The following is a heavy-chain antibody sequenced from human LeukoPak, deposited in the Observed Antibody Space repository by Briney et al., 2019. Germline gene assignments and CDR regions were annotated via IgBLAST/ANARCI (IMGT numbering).Heavy chain of an antibody. V-gene: IGHV1-8*01. CDR2: MNPNNGKT. D-gene: IGHD4-17*01. CDR3: ATGVGYGKSAPYFDT. J-gene: IGHJ3*02. Sequence: ASVKVSCKASGYTFTNYDINWVRQATGQGLEWMGWMNPNNGKTGYAQKFQGRVTMTRSTSISTAYMELSSLGSEDTAVYYCATGVGYGKSAPYFDTWGQGTMVTVSS. CDR1: GYTFTNYD.